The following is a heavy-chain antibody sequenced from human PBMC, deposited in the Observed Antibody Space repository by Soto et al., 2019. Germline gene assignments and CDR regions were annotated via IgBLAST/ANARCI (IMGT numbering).Heavy chain of an antibody. Sequence: GGSLRLSCEGSGFTFTDYYMTWIRQAPGKGLEWVAYINTLSTAIYYADSVKGRLTISRDNAKNSLYLQMNGLRAEDTATYYCARRLQWQLRPLDSWGRGTLVTVSS. D-gene: IGHD6-19*01. CDR2: INTLSTAI. CDR3: ARRLQWQLRPLDS. CDR1: GFTFTDYY. J-gene: IGHJ4*02. V-gene: IGHV3-11*01.